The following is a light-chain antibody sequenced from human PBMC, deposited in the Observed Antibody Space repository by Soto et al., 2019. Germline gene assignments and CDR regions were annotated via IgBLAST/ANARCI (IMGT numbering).Light chain of an antibody. J-gene: IGLJ1*01. V-gene: IGLV2-8*01. Sequence: LTQPPSASGSPGQSVAISCTGTSSDVGGYNYVSWYQQHPGKAPKLMIYEVNKRPSGVPDRFSGSKSGNTASLTVSGLQAEDEADYYCSSYAGSSNVLGTGTKVTVL. CDR1: SSDVGGYNY. CDR3: SSYAGSSNV. CDR2: EVN.